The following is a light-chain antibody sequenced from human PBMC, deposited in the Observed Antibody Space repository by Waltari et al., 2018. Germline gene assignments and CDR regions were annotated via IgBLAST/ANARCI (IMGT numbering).Light chain of an antibody. Sequence: SFDLTQPPSVSVSPGQTATITCSAPMLGLKTSCWYQQKPGQSPVLVIYEDNKRPSGIPERFSGSNSGNTATLTISGTQSLDEADYYCQAWDTKTVFGGGTKLTVL. CDR1: MLGLKT. J-gene: IGLJ3*02. CDR2: EDN. CDR3: QAWDTKTV. V-gene: IGLV3-1*01.